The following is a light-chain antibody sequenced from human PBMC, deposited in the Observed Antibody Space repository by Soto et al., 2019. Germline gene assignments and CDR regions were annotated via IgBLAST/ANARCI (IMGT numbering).Light chain of an antibody. V-gene: IGLV1-47*01. J-gene: IGLJ2*01. CDR3: AAWDDSLSVL. CDR1: SSNIGSNY. Sequence: QSVLTQPPSASGTPGQRVTIXCSGSSSNIGSNYVYWYQQLPGTAPKLLIYRNNQRPSGVPDRFSGSKSGTSASLAISGLRSEDEADYYCAAWDDSLSVLFGGGTKVTVL. CDR2: RNN.